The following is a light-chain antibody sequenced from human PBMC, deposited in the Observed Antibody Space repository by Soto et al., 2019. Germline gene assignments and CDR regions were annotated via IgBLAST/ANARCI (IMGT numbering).Light chain of an antibody. V-gene: IGLV3-21*02. J-gene: IGLJ1*01. Sequence: SYELTQSPSVSVAPGQTVSITCGGYNIGSKSVHWYQQKPDQAPVLVVYDDSDRRSGIPERFSGSNSGNTATLTITRVEAGDEADYHCLVWDSRSEHYVFGTGTKVTVL. CDR1: NIGSKS. CDR2: DDS. CDR3: LVWDSRSEHYV.